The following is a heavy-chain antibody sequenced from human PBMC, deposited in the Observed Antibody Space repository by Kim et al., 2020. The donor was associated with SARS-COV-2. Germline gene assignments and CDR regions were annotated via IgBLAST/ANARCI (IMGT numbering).Heavy chain of an antibody. D-gene: IGHD6-13*01. CDR1: GFTFSSYA. CDR3: ARGGWGIAAAGVDD. J-gene: IGHJ4*02. V-gene: IGHV3-30*09. Sequence: GGSLRLSCAASGFTFSSYAMHWVRQAPGKGLEWVAVISYDGSDEYYGDSVKGRFAISRDNSKDTVYLQMNSLRAEDTAVYYCARGGWGIAAAGVDDWGQGILVTVSS. CDR2: ISYDGSDE.